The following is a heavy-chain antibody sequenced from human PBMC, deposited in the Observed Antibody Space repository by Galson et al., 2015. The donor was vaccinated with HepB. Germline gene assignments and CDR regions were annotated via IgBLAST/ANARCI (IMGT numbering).Heavy chain of an antibody. CDR1: GYSFTNYG. D-gene: IGHD1-26*01. Sequence: SVKVSCKASGYSFTNYGINWVRQAPGQGLEWMGWINTYNGNTKYVQRVQDRVTLTTDTSTTTVYMELRSLRSDDTAVYYCVRDLTIVGHYAGYWGQGTLVTVSS. V-gene: IGHV1-18*01. CDR2: INTYNGNT. J-gene: IGHJ4*02. CDR3: VRDLTIVGHYAGY.